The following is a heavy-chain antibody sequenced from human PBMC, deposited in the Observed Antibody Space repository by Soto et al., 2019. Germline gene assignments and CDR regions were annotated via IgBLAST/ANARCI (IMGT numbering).Heavy chain of an antibody. CDR1: GDSISRYY. D-gene: IGHD3-10*01. V-gene: IGHV4-59*08. CDR2: IYYTGST. J-gene: IGHJ6*01. Sequence: QVQLQESGPGLVKPSETLSLTCTVSGDSISRYYWSWIRQPPGKGLEWLGYIYYTGSTNYNSSLRSRVTISVDTSKRQFSMRLSSVTAADTALYYCARHAFGSGFYYGMDVW. CDR3: ARHAFGSGFYYGMDV.